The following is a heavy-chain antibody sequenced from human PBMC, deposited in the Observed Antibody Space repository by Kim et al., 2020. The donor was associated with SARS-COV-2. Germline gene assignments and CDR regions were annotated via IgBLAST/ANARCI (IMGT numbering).Heavy chain of an antibody. D-gene: IGHD4-17*01. CDR3: ARALNGDYGLVDY. Sequence: SVKVSCKASGGTFSSYAISWVRQAPGQGLEWMGGIIPIFGTANYAQKFQGRVTITADESTSKAYMELSSLRSEDTAVYYCARALNGDYGLVDYWGQGTLFTVSS. CDR2: IIPIFGTA. V-gene: IGHV1-69*13. J-gene: IGHJ4*02. CDR1: GGTFSSYA.